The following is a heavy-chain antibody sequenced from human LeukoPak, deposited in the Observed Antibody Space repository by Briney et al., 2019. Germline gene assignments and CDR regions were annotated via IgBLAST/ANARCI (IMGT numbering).Heavy chain of an antibody. CDR1: GFTFSTYA. J-gene: IGHJ4*02. CDR2: ISDSGAAT. D-gene: IGHD3-22*01. CDR3: ANRSSSGRSCNFDY. V-gene: IGHV3-23*01. Sequence: GGSLRLSRAASGFTFSTYAMSWVRQAPGKGLEWVSAISDSGAATNYADSVKGRLTISRDNSTNTLYLQMNSLRAEDTGAYSCANRSSSGRSCNFDYWGQGTLVTVSS.